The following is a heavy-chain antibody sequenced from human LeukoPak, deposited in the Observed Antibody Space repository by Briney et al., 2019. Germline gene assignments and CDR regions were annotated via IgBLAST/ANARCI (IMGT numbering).Heavy chain of an antibody. D-gene: IGHD5-24*01. CDR3: ARAKRWLQTFDY. V-gene: IGHV4-59*01. J-gene: IGHJ4*02. CDR1: GGSISSYY. Sequence: SETLSLTCAVSGGSISSYYWSWIRQPPGKGLEWIGYIYYNGSTNYTPSLKSRVTISLDTSKNQFSLKLRSVTAADTAMYYCARAKRWLQTFDYWGQGTLVTVSS. CDR2: IYYNGST.